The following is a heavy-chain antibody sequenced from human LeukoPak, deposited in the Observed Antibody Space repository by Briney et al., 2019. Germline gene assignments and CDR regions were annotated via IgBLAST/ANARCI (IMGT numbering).Heavy chain of an antibody. V-gene: IGHV1-46*01. CDR3: ARDRGCTTSSCYRTGLRWFDP. CDR2: INPKDGSI. CDR1: GDSFTTYY. Sequence: GASVKVSCKTSGDSFTTYYFHWVRQAPGQGLEWVATINPKDGSINYAENFRGRVTLTRDTSTTTLYMDLHSLESADTAVYYCARDRGCTTSSCYRTGLRWFDPWGQGTLVIVSS. J-gene: IGHJ5*02. D-gene: IGHD2-2*01.